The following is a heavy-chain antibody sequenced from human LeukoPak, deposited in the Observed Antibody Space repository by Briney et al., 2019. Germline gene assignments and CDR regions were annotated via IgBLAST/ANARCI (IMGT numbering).Heavy chain of an antibody. CDR3: ARVRGGNWYAFDL. CDR2: IKNKANKYAT. Sequence: GGSLRLSCAVSGFTFSNYFMDWIRKAPGRGLEWVGRIKNKANKYATEYAASVRGRFIISGDDSKNSLYLQMNSLKTDDTAVYYCARVRGGNWYAFDLWGQGTVVSVSS. D-gene: IGHD3-16*01. J-gene: IGHJ3*01. V-gene: IGHV3-72*01. CDR1: GFTFSNYF.